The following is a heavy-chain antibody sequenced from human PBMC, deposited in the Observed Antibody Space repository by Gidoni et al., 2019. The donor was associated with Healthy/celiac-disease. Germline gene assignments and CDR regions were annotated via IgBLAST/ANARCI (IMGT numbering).Heavy chain of an antibody. CDR3: AARGSGSYSIGP. Sequence: QVQLQQWGAGLLKPSETLSLTCAVYGGSFSGYYWSWIRQPPGKGLEWIGEINHSGSTNYNLSLKSRVTISVDTSKNQFSLKLSSVTAADTAVYYCAARGSGSYSIGPWGQGTLVTVSS. D-gene: IGHD3-10*01. V-gene: IGHV4-34*01. CDR2: INHSGST. CDR1: GGSFSGYY. J-gene: IGHJ5*02.